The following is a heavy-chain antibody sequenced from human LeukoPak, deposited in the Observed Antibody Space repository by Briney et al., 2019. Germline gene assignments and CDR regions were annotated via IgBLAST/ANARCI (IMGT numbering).Heavy chain of an antibody. CDR1: GGSISSYY. V-gene: IGHV4-59*08. CDR2: IYYSGSA. Sequence: PSETLSLTCTVSGGSISSYYWSWIRQPPGKGLEWIGYIYYSGSANYNPSLKSRVTISVDTSKNQFSLKLSSVTAADTAVYYCASIPYYYDSSGYGYWGQGTLVTVSS. D-gene: IGHD3-22*01. CDR3: ASIPYYYDSSGYGY. J-gene: IGHJ4*02.